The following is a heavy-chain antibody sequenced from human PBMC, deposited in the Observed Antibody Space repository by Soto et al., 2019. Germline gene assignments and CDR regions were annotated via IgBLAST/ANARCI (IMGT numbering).Heavy chain of an antibody. V-gene: IGHV4-34*01. J-gene: IGHJ4*02. CDR3: ARVLNYDYIWGSYRYTSYFDY. CDR2: INHSGST. CDR1: GGSFSGYY. D-gene: IGHD3-16*02. Sequence: SETLSLTCAGYGGSFSGYYWIWIRQPPGKGLEGIGEINHSGSTNYNPSLKRRVTISVDTPKNQFSLKLSSVTAADTAVYYCARVLNYDYIWGSYRYTSYFDYWGQGTLVTVSS.